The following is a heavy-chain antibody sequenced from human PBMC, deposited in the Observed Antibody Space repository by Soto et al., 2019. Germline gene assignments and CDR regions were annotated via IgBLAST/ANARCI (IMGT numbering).Heavy chain of an antibody. V-gene: IGHV3-30*04. J-gene: IGHJ3*01. CDR3: ERDNTGLYHAAWDV. CDR2: ISYDGTNK. CDR1: GFIFSDYV. D-gene: IGHD2-8*02. Sequence: QVQLVQSGGGVVQPGTSLRLSCAASGFIFSDYVMYWFRQTPGKGLEWMAVISYDGTNKHYANSVKGRFFISRDNSNNTMYLQMSSLRPEDSAIYSCERDNTGLYHAAWDVWGRWTLVAVYS.